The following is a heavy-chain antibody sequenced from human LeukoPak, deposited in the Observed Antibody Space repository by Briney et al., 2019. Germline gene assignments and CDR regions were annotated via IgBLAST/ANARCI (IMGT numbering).Heavy chain of an antibody. Sequence: SETLSLTCTVAGASLNNYHWTWVRQPAGKGLEWIGRIYTSGSTNYNPSLKSRVTMSVDTSKNQFSLKLSSVTAADTAVYYCARGTLYYDFWSGPFDYWGQGTLVTVSS. V-gene: IGHV4-4*07. CDR3: ARGTLYYDFWSGPFDY. CDR1: GASLNNYH. J-gene: IGHJ4*02. CDR2: IYTSGST. D-gene: IGHD3-3*01.